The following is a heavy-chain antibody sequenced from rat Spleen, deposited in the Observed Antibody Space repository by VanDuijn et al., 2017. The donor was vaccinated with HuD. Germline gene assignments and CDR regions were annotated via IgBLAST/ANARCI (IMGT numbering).Heavy chain of an antibody. D-gene: IGHD1-4*01. J-gene: IGHJ1*01. CDR1: GFTFSNYY. CDR3: AKGGYNNYWYFDF. V-gene: IGHV5-25*01. CDR2: IDTDGSRT. Sequence: EVQLVESGGGLVQPGRSMKLSCAASGFTFSNYYMAWVRQAPTKGLEWVASIDTDGSRTYYPDSVRGRFTISRDNAENTAYLQMNSLWSEDTATYYCAKGGYNNYWYFDFWGPGTMVAVSS.